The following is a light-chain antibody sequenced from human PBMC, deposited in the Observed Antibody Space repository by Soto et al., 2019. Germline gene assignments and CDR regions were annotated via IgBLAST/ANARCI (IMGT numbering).Light chain of an antibody. V-gene: IGLV2-14*01. CDR2: GVS. J-gene: IGLJ1*01. Sequence: QSVLTQPASVSGSPGQSITISCSGTRSDIGSYNYVAWYQQFPGKTPKILIYGVSNRPSGVSSRFSGSKSGNTAYLTISGLQVEDEAEYFCFSFTTTSTHVFGTGTKVTVL. CDR3: FSFTTTSTHV. CDR1: RSDIGSYNY.